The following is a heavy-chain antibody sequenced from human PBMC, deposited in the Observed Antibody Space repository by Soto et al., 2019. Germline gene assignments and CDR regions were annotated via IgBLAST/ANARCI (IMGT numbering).Heavy chain of an antibody. Sequence: GGSLRLSCAASGFTFSSYAMSWVRQAPGKGLEWVSAISGSGGSTYYADSVKGRFTISRDNSKNTLYLQMNSLRAEDTAVYCCAKRPPKVSSSWYYYFDYWGQGTLVTVSS. CDR3: AKRPPKVSSSWYYYFDY. CDR2: ISGSGGST. J-gene: IGHJ4*02. D-gene: IGHD6-13*01. CDR1: GFTFSSYA. V-gene: IGHV3-23*01.